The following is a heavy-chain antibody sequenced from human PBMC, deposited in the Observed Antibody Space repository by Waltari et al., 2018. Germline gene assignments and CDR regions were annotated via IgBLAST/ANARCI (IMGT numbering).Heavy chain of an antibody. CDR2: ISGRGGST. CDR3: AKDPFSYHRAEYFQH. V-gene: IGHV3-23*01. J-gene: IGHJ1*01. D-gene: IGHD2-2*01. Sequence: EVQLLESGGGLVQPGGSLRLSCAASGFTFSSYAMSWVRQAPGKGLEWVSAISGRGGSTYYADSVKGRFTISRDNSKNTLYLQMNSLRAEDTAVYYCAKDPFSYHRAEYFQHWGQGTLVTVSS. CDR1: GFTFSSYA.